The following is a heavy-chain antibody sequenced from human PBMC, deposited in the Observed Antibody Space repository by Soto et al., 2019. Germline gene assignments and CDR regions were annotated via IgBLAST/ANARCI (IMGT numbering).Heavy chain of an antibody. CDR1: GGSISSYY. CDR3: ERDIYCSGGSCDRWFDP. CDR2: IYYSGST. D-gene: IGHD2-15*01. J-gene: IGHJ5*02. V-gene: IGHV4-59*01. Sequence: SETLSLTCTVSGGSISSYYWSWIRQPPGKGLEWIGYIYYSGSTNYNPSLKSRVTISVDTSKNQFYLKLSYVTAADTDVYYCERDIYCSGGSCDRWFDPWGQGTLVTVSS.